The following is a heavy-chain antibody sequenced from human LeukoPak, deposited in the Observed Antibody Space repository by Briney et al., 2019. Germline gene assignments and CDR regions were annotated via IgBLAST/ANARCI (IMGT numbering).Heavy chain of an antibody. J-gene: IGHJ6*04. D-gene: IGHD2-2*01. V-gene: IGHV3-7*01. CDR3: ARDKAIVVVPAAMYYYYGMDV. CDR2: IKQDGSEK. CDR1: GFTFSSYW. Sequence: GGSLRLSCAASGFTFSSYWMSWVRQAPGKGLEWVASIKQDGSEKYYVDSVKGRFTISRDNAKNSLYLQMNSLRAEDTAVYYCARDKAIVVVPAAMYYYYGMDVWGKGTTVTVSS.